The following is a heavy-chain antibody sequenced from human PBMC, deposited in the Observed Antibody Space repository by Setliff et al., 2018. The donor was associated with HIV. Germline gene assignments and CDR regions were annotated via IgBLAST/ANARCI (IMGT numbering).Heavy chain of an antibody. D-gene: IGHD3-10*01. Sequence: GSGPTLVNPTQTLTLTCTFSGFSLSTSGVGVGWIRQPPGKALEWLALIYWDDDKRYNPPLKSRLTITKDTSKNQVVLTLTNMDPVDTATYYCAHNMEYYFGSGSHYYFDYWGQGTLVTVSS. V-gene: IGHV2-5*02. CDR2: IYWDDDK. J-gene: IGHJ4*02. CDR1: GFSLSTSGVG. CDR3: AHNMEYYFGSGSHYYFDY.